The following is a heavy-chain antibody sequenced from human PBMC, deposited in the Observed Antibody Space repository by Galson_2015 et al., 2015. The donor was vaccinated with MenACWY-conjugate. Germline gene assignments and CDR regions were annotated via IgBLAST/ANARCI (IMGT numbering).Heavy chain of an antibody. CDR1: GFIFSSYG. J-gene: IGHJ4*02. Sequence: SLRLSCAASGFIFSSYGFHWVRQAPGKGLEWVSSISTSSTNIYYADSVKGRFTISRDNAKNSVYLQMNSLRAEDTAVYFCARVVPSAMIHGFDYWGQGTLVTVSS. D-gene: IGHD2-2*01. CDR3: ARVVPSAMIHGFDY. CDR2: ISTSSTNI. V-gene: IGHV3-21*01.